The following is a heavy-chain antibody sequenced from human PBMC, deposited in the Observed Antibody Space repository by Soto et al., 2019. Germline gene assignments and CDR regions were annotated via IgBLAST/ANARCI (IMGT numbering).Heavy chain of an antibody. CDR2: IIPILGIA. D-gene: IGHD2-15*01. Sequence: QVQLVQSGAEVKKPGSSVKVSCKASGGTFSSYTISWVRQAPGQGLEWMGRIIPILGIANYAQKFQGRVTITADKSTSTAYMELISLRSEDTAVYYCARNLGYCSGGSCWGRYWGQGTLVTVSS. CDR1: GGTFSSYT. CDR3: ARNLGYCSGGSCWGRY. V-gene: IGHV1-69*02. J-gene: IGHJ4*02.